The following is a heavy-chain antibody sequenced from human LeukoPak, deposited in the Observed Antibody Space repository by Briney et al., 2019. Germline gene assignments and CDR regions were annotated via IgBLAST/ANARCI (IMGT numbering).Heavy chain of an antibody. D-gene: IGHD3-22*01. CDR3: AKVGATLSMIVVAPPDY. V-gene: IGHV3-23*01. CDR1: GFTLSSYD. Sequence: QPGGSLRLSCAASGFTLSSYDMHWVRQAPGKGLEWVSAISGSGGSTYYADSVKGRFTISRDNSKNTLYLQMNSLRAEDTAVYYCAKVGATLSMIVVAPPDYWGQGTLVTVSS. J-gene: IGHJ4*02. CDR2: ISGSGGST.